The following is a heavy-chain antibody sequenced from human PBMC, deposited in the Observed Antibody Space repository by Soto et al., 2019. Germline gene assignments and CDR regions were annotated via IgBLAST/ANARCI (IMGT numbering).Heavy chain of an antibody. D-gene: IGHD3-10*01. J-gene: IGHJ6*02. CDR2: INSDGSST. Sequence: PGGSLRLSCAASGFTFSTYAMNWVRQAPGKGLVWVSRINSDGSSTSYADSVKGRFTISRDNAKNTLYLRMNSLRAEDTAVYYCARDSVGLWFGELLGTTHYYYYGIDVWGQGTTVTVSS. CDR3: ARDSVGLWFGELLGTTHYYYYGIDV. CDR1: GFTFSTYA. V-gene: IGHV3-74*01.